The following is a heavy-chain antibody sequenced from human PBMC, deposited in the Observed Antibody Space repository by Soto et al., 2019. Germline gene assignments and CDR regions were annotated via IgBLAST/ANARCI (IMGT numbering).Heavy chain of an antibody. J-gene: IGHJ4*02. D-gene: IGHD1-26*01. CDR2: IGPESGAT. CDR3: GRGRSGQIVIFY. CDR1: GYTFTGHY. V-gene: IGHV1-2*02. Sequence: ASVKVSCKTSGYTFTGHYIHWVRQAPQQGPEWMGGIGPESGATRYAEKFRGRVTMTMDTSITTVYMELRNLSPDDTAVYYCGRGRSGQIVIFYWGQGTQVTVYS.